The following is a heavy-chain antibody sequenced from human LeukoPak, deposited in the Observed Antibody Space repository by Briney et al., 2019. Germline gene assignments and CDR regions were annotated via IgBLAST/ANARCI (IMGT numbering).Heavy chain of an antibody. Sequence: GGSLSLSCAASGFTFSSFEMNWVRQAPGKGLEWISYISNSGGTIYYPDSVKGRFTISRDDAKNSLYLQMNSLRAEDTAVYYCARSWYRKAPFDYWGQGTLVTVSS. D-gene: IGHD6-13*01. CDR1: GFTFSSFE. V-gene: IGHV3-48*03. CDR2: ISNSGGTI. CDR3: ARSWYRKAPFDY. J-gene: IGHJ4*02.